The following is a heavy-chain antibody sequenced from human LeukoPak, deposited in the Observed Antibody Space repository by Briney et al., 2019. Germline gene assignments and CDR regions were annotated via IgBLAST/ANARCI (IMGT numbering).Heavy chain of an antibody. CDR1: GFTFDDYA. CDR2: ISGDRSDT. J-gene: IGHJ4*02. Sequence: PGGSLRLSCAASGFTFDDYAMHWVRQPPGKGLEWVSLISGDRSDTYYADSVKGRFTISRDNSKNSLYLQMDSLRTEDTALYYCAKVGERSNGYYSFDYWGQGTLVTVSS. D-gene: IGHD3-22*01. CDR3: AKVGERSNGYYSFDY. V-gene: IGHV3-43*02.